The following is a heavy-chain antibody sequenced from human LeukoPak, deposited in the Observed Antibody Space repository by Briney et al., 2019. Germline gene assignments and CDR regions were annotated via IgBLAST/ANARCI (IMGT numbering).Heavy chain of an antibody. D-gene: IGHD5-12*01. V-gene: IGHV4-38-2*02. J-gene: IGHJ5*02. Sequence: PSETLSLTCSVSGYSISSGYYWGWIRPPPGKRLEWVGSVSSSGSTYYNPTLKSRVTVSVDTSKNQFSLNLTSVTAADAAVYYCARDLGYSGFDWAPWGQGTLVTVSS. CDR2: VSSSGST. CDR1: GYSISSGYY. CDR3: ARDLGYSGFDWAP.